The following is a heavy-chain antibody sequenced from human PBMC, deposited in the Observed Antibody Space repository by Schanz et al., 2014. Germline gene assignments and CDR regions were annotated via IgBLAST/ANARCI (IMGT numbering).Heavy chain of an antibody. CDR3: AKDSTHIDIVLVPTAIDY. J-gene: IGHJ4*02. D-gene: IGHD2-2*01. V-gene: IGHV3-30*02. CDR2: MSYDGSIK. CDR1: GFTVSSYG. Sequence: VQLVESGGGFVQPGGSLGLSCVVSGFTVSSYGMHWVRQAPGKGLEWVAAMSYDGSIKYYGDSVKGRFTISRDNSKNTLYLHMNTLRSEDTAVYYCAKDSTHIDIVLVPTAIDYWGQGTLVTVSS.